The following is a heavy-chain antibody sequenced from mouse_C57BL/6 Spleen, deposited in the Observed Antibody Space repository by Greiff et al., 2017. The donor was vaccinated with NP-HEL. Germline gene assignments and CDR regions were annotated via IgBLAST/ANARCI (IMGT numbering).Heavy chain of an antibody. J-gene: IGHJ4*01. CDR3: ARLGRTAMDY. V-gene: IGHV5-9*01. D-gene: IGHD4-1*01. CDR1: GFTFSSYT. CDR2: ISGGGGNT. Sequence: EVMLVESGGGLVKPGGSLKLSCAASGFTFSSYTMSWVRQTPEKRLEWVATISGGGGNTYYPDSVKGRFTISRDNAKNTLYLQMSSLRSEDTALYYCARLGRTAMDYWGQGTSVTVAS.